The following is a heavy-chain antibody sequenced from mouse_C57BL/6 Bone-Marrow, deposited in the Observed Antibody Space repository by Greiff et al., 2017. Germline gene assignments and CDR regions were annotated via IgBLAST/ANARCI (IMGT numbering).Heavy chain of an antibody. CDR1: GYTFTSYW. J-gene: IGHJ2*01. V-gene: IGHV1-64*01. CDR3: ARDLGFYYFDY. Sequence: QVQLQQPGAELVKPGASVKLSCKASGYTFTSYWMHWVKQRPGQGLEWIGMIHPNSGSTNYNEKFKSKATLTVDKSSSTAYMQLSSLTSEDSAVYYCARDLGFYYFDYWGQGTTLTVSS. CDR2: IHPNSGST. D-gene: IGHD4-1*01.